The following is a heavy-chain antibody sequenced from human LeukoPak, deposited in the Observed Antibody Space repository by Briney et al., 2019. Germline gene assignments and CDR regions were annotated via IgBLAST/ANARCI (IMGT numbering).Heavy chain of an antibody. CDR1: GFTVSSNY. V-gene: IGHV3-53*01. Sequence: GGSLRLSCAASGFTVSSNYMSWVRQAPGKGLEWVSIIYSGGFTYYAGSVKGRFTISRDTSKNTLYLQMNSLRAEDTALYYCARGRYSGYDLSFDYWGQGTLVTVSS. D-gene: IGHD5-12*01. CDR2: IYSGGFT. J-gene: IGHJ4*02. CDR3: ARGRYSGYDLSFDY.